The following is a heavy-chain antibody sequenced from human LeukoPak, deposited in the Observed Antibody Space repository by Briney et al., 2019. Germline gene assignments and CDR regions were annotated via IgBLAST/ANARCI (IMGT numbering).Heavy chain of an antibody. V-gene: IGHV3-49*05. Sequence: KAGGSLRLSCTASGFTFGDYAMTWFRQAPGKGMEWVGFIRSKTFGGTTEYAASVKGRFTISRDDSKSIAYLQMNSLKTEDTAVYYCSSRGATRPDWGQGTLVTVSS. CDR2: IRSKTFGGTT. CDR3: SSRGATRPD. J-gene: IGHJ4*02. CDR1: GFTFGDYA. D-gene: IGHD1-1*01.